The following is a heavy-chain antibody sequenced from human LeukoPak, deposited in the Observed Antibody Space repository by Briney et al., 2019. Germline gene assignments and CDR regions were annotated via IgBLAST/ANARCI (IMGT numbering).Heavy chain of an antibody. Sequence: ASVKVSCKASGYTFTGYYMHWVRQAPGQGLEWMGWINPNSGGTNYAQKFQGRVTMTRDTSISTAYMELSRPRFDDTAVYYCVSGSSYDSSGRGSDYWGQGTLVTVSS. CDR2: INPNSGGT. CDR1: GYTFTGYY. CDR3: VSGSSYDSSGRGSDY. D-gene: IGHD3-22*01. J-gene: IGHJ4*02. V-gene: IGHV1-2*02.